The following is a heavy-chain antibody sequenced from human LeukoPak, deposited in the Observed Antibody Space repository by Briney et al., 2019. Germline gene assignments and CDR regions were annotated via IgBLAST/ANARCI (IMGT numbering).Heavy chain of an antibody. J-gene: IGHJ3*02. V-gene: IGHV3-13*04. CDR2: IGTAGDT. Sequence: PGGSLRLSCAASGFTFSSYDMHWVRQATGQGLEWVSAIGTAGDTYYPGSVKGRFTISRENAKNSLYLQMNSLRAGDTAVYYCARARHSSGWPDVFDIWGQGTMVTVSS. CDR1: GFTFSSYD. D-gene: IGHD6-19*01. CDR3: ARARHSSGWPDVFDI.